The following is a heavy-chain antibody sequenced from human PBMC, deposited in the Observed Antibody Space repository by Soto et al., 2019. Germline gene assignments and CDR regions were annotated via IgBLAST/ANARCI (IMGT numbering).Heavy chain of an antibody. D-gene: IGHD2-15*01. J-gene: IGHJ4*02. CDR2: VYFGAAT. V-gene: IGHV4-39*02. CDR3: AAPHCSGGRCDFTY. CDR1: GGSITRSSHY. Sequence: QLQLQESGPGLVKSSETLSLTCSVPGGSITRSSHYWAWIRQAPGKGLEWIGTVYFGAATYYNPSLKSRATTSVDSSKNHLPLQLSSVTAADTAVYYCAAPHCSGGRCDFTYWGPGALVAVSA.